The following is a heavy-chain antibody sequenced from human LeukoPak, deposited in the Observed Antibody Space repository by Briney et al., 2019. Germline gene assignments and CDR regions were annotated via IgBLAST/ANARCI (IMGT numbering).Heavy chain of an antibody. J-gene: IGHJ4*02. V-gene: IGHV4-4*07. CDR2: IHTSGST. CDR3: ARDQYYYDSSGYYRFDY. CDR1: GGAISSYY. D-gene: IGHD3-22*01. Sequence: SETLSLTCTVSGGAISSYYCSRIRQPAGKGPEWIGRIHTSGSTNYKSSLKSRVTMSVDTSKNQFSLKLSSVSAADTAVYYCARDQYYYDSSGYYRFDYWGQGTLVTVSS.